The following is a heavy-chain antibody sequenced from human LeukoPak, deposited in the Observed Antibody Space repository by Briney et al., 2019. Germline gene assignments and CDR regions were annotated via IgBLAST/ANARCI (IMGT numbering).Heavy chain of an antibody. Sequence: GASVKVSCKASGYTFTSYYMHWVRQAPGQGLEWMGKINPSGGSTSYAQKFQGRVTMTRDTSTSTVYMELSSLRSEDTAVYYCARDGGLGGAFDIWGQGTMVTVSS. CDR2: INPSGGST. V-gene: IGHV1-46*01. CDR1: GYTFTSYY. D-gene: IGHD3-16*01. J-gene: IGHJ3*02. CDR3: ARDGGLGGAFDI.